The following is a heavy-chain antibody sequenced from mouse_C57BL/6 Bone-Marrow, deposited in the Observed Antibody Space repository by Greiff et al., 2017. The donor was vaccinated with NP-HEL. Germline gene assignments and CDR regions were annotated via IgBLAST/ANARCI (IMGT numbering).Heavy chain of an antibody. V-gene: IGHV2-4*01. CDR1: GFSLTSYG. J-gene: IGHJ4*01. Sequence: QVQLKESGPGLVQPSQSLSITCTVSGFSLTSYGVHWVRQPPGKGLEWLGVIWSGGSTDYNAAFISRLSISKDNSKSQVFFKMNSLQADDTAIYYCAKNGITTGYYYAMDYWGQGTSVTVSS. CDR3: AKNGITTGYYYAMDY. D-gene: IGHD2-4*01. CDR2: IWSGGST.